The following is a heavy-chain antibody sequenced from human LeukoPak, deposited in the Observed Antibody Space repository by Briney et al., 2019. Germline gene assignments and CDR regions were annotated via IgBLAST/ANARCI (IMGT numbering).Heavy chain of an antibody. CDR1: GGSISSGSYY. CDR2: IYTSGST. CDR3: ARGPTTMVRGVIGFDP. Sequence: SETLSLTCTVSGGSISSGSYYLSWIRQPAGKGLEWIGRIYTSGSTNYNPSLKSRVTISVDTSKNQFSLKLSSVTAADTAVYYCARGPTTMVRGVIGFDPWGQGTLVTVSS. V-gene: IGHV4-61*02. J-gene: IGHJ5*02. D-gene: IGHD3-10*01.